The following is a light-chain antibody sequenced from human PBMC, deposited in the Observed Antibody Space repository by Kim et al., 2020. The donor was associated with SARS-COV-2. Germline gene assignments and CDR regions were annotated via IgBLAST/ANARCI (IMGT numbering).Light chain of an antibody. CDR2: GAS. CDR1: QDIRND. CDR3: LQHSTYPIT. J-gene: IGKJ5*01. V-gene: IGKV1-17*01. Sequence: SASVGDRVTITCRESQDIRNDLGWYQQNPGRAPKRLIYGASSLQSGVPSRFSGSGSGTEFTLTISSVQPEDFATYFCLQHSTYPITFGQGTRLEIK.